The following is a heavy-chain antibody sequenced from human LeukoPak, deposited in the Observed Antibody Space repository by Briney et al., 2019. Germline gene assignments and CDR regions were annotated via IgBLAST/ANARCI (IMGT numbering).Heavy chain of an antibody. V-gene: IGHV4-34*01. Sequence: KPSETLSLTCAVYGGSFSGYYWSWIRQPPGKGLEWIGEINHSGSTNYNPSLESRVTISVDTSKNQFSLKLSSVTAADTAVYYCARGLPSPTDHYYMDVWGKGTTVTVSS. CDR1: GGSFSGYY. CDR2: INHSGST. CDR3: ARGLPSPTDHYYMDV. J-gene: IGHJ6*03. D-gene: IGHD1-26*01.